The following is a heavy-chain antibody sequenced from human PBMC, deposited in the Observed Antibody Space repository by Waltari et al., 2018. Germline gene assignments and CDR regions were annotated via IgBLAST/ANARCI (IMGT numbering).Heavy chain of an antibody. J-gene: IGHJ3*02. CDR1: GGSISSSYN. CDR2: MYYSGAT. V-gene: IGHV4-39*01. Sequence: QLQLQESGPGLVNPSETLSLNCTSSGGSISSSYNWAWVRQGPGKGLEWVGTMYYSGATSNKRSLDSRLSMAIDTSKNLFSLKLSSVTATDTAVYFCVRPGSTVTPRAFDIWGQGIKVTVSS. D-gene: IGHD4-17*01. CDR3: VRPGSTVTPRAFDI.